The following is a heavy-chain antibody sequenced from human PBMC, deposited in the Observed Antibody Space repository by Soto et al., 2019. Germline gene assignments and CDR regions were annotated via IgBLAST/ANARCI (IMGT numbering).Heavy chain of an antibody. J-gene: IGHJ4*02. V-gene: IGHV4-31*03. D-gene: IGHD6-6*01. CDR2: IYYSGST. CDR3: ARSEYSSPGSPSHFDY. CDR1: GGSISSGGYY. Sequence: SETLSLTCTVSGGSISSGGYYWSWIRQHPGKGLEWIGYIYYSGSTYYNPSLKSRVTISVDTSKNQFSLKLSSVTAADTAVYYCARSEYSSPGSPSHFDYWGQGTLVTVSS.